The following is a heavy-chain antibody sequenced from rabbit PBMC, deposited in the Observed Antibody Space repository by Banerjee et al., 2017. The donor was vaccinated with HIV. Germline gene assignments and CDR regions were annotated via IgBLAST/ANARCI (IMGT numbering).Heavy chain of an antibody. CDR2: IYVGGSRST. CDR3: ARNTANSLDYFDL. V-gene: IGHV1S40*01. D-gene: IGHD1-1*01. Sequence: QSLEESGGDLVKPEASLTLTCTASGFSFSGSYYMCWVRQAPGKGLEWVACIYVGGSRSTYYANWAKGRFTISKTSSTTVTLQMTSLTAADAATYFCARNTANSLDYFDLWGPGTLVTVS. CDR1: GFSFSGSYY. J-gene: IGHJ4*01.